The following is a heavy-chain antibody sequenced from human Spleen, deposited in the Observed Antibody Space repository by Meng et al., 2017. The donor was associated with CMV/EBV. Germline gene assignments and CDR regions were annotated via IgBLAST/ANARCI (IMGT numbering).Heavy chain of an antibody. CDR3: ARDWSTHYYGTGSPLWF. Sequence: ASVKVSCKASGGAFRTYTHSWVRQAPGQGLEWMGWISAYNGNTDYARSFQDRVTMTTDTSTSTAYMELRSLRSDDTAVYYCARDWSTHYYGTGSPLWFWGQGTLVTVSS. D-gene: IGHD3-10*01. CDR1: GGAFRTYT. V-gene: IGHV1-18*01. J-gene: IGHJ4*02. CDR2: ISAYNGNT.